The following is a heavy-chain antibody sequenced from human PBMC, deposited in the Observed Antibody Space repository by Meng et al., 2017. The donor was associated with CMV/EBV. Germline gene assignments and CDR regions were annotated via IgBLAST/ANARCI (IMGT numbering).Heavy chain of an antibody. V-gene: IGHV3-7*02. J-gene: IGHJ4*02. CDR3: RLGHYSQD. CDR2: IKDDGSEK. D-gene: IGHD4-17*01. Sequence: YLVASGGRLAQPWGSLSLSCAASVLPISNYWMSWVRQATGKGLEWVANIKDDGSEKYYVDCVKGGFSISRDNADNSLYLQMNNLRAEDTAVYYCRLGHYSQDWGQGTLVTVSS. CDR1: VLPISNYW.